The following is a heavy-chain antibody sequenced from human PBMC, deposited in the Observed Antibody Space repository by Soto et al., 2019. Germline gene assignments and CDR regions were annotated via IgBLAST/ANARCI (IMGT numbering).Heavy chain of an antibody. Sequence: QVQLQESGPGLVKASQTLSLICSVSGESISSGGYYWSWIRHHPGKGLEWIGYIYDSESAYYNPSLKSRVXXXRNXSKNHFAMKLSSVTAADTAVYYCARASSSSSAADYWGQGTLITVSS. V-gene: IGHV4-31*03. CDR1: GESISSGGYY. J-gene: IGHJ4*02. D-gene: IGHD6-6*01. CDR2: IYDSESA. CDR3: ARASSSSSAADY.